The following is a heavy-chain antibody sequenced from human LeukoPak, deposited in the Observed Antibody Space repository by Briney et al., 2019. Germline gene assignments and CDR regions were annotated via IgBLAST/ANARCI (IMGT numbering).Heavy chain of an antibody. CDR1: GFTFSSYW. CDR3: ARGRTVLTIFQKYYYYYYIDV. V-gene: IGHV3-7*01. J-gene: IGHJ6*03. D-gene: IGHD3-3*01. CDR2: IKQDGSEN. Sequence: PGGSLRLSCAASGFTFSSYWMSWVRQAPGKGLEWVANIKQDGSENYYVDSVKGRFTISRDNAKNSLYLQMNSLRAEDTAVYYCARGRTVLTIFQKYYYYYYIDVWGKGTTVTVSS.